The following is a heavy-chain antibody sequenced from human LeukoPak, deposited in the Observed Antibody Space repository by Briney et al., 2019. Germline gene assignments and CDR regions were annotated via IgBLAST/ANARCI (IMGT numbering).Heavy chain of an antibody. CDR1: GGSISSSSYY. V-gene: IGHV4-39*01. CDR3: ARGPRGFRYFDY. Sequence: SETLSLTCTVSGGSISSSSYYWGWIRQPPGKGLEWIGSIYYSGSTYYNPSLKSRVTISVDTSKNQFSLKLSSVTAADTAVYYCARGPRGFRYFDYWGQGTLVTVSS. D-gene: IGHD3-10*01. CDR2: IYYSGST. J-gene: IGHJ4*02.